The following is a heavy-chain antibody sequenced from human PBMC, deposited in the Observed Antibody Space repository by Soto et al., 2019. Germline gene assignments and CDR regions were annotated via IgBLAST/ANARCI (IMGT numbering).Heavy chain of an antibody. V-gene: IGHV1-69*13. CDR1: GGTFSSYA. Sequence: ASVKVSCKASGGTFSSYAISWVRQAPGQGLEWLGGIIPIFGTANYAQKFQGRVTITADESTSTAYMELSSLRSEDTAVYYCASRIKRQDIVVVPAASMDVWGQGTTVTVSS. CDR3: ASRIKRQDIVVVPAASMDV. CDR2: IIPIFGTA. J-gene: IGHJ6*02. D-gene: IGHD2-2*01.